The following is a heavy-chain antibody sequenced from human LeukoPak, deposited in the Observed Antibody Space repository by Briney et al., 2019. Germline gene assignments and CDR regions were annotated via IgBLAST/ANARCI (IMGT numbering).Heavy chain of an antibody. Sequence: PSETLSLTCTVSGGSISSSSYYWGWTRQPPGKGLEWIGSIYYSGSTNYNPSLKSRVTISVDTSKNQFSLKLSSVTAADTAVYYCARERGSSWYFGDHWFDPWGQGTLVTVSS. J-gene: IGHJ5*02. D-gene: IGHD6-13*01. V-gene: IGHV4-39*07. CDR1: GGSISSSSYY. CDR2: IYYSGST. CDR3: ARERGSSWYFGDHWFDP.